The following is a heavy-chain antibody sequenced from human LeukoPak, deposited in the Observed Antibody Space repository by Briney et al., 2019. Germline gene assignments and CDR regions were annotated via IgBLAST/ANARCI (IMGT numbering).Heavy chain of an antibody. CDR1: GFTFSSYS. Sequence: GGSLRLSCAASGFTFSSYSMNWVRQAPGKGLEWVSSISSSSSYIYYADSVKGRFTISRDNAKNSLSLQMNSLRAEDTAVYYCARDSPFSSSLDYWGQGTLVTVSS. D-gene: IGHD6-13*01. CDR2: ISSSSSYI. CDR3: ARDSPFSSSLDY. J-gene: IGHJ4*02. V-gene: IGHV3-21*01.